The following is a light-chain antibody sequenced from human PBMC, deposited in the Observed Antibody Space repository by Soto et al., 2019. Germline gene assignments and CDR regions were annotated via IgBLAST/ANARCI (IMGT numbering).Light chain of an antibody. V-gene: IGKV3-20*01. CDR1: QSIASY. J-gene: IGKJ1*01. CDR2: DAS. CDR3: YQYGSTPPT. Sequence: EIVLTQSPATLSLSPGERATLSCRASQSIASYLAWYQQKPGQAPRLLIYDASNRATGIPARFSGSGSGTDFTLTISRLEPEDFVVFYCYQYGSTPPTFGQGTKVDI.